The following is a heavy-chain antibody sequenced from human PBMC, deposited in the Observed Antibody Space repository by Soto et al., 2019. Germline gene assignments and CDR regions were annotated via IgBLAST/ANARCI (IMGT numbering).Heavy chain of an antibody. CDR1: GFTFTSYR. D-gene: IGHD3-10*01. V-gene: IGHV3-30*03. J-gene: IGHJ4*02. CDR3: VSVRGYGNASVPYS. CDR2: ISYDGGCQ. Sequence: QAHLVESGGGVVQPGRSLRLSCVASGFTFTSYRMHWVLRAPGTRLEWGAVISYDGGCQHYADSVEGRFTSFRDNSKNMVLLQMNSLRAEDTAVYYCVSVRGYGNASVPYSWGQGTLVSVSS.